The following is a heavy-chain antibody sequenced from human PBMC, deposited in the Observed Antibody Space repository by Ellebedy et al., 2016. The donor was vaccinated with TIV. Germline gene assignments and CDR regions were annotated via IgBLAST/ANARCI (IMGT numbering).Heavy chain of an antibody. J-gene: IGHJ6*02. V-gene: IGHV1-2*02. D-gene: IGHD6-19*01. Sequence: ASVKVSCXASGHNLTDHYMHWVRQAPGQGLEWMGWINPSSGGTKFAQKFQGRVTMPWDTSINTAFMELSGLTSDDTAVYYCARDFKAEDSSGIYFVGMDVWGQGTTVTVSS. CDR2: INPSSGGT. CDR1: GHNLTDHY. CDR3: ARDFKAEDSSGIYFVGMDV.